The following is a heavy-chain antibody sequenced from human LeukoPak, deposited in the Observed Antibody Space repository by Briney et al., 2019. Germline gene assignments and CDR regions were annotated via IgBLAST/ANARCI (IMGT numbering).Heavy chain of an antibody. J-gene: IGHJ4*02. D-gene: IGHD2-21*02. CDR1: GFTFSTYT. Sequence: KPGGSLRLSCAASGFTFSTYTMNWVRQAPGKGLEWTSSISSSRSYIYYADSVKGRFTISRDNAKSTLSLQMHSLRAEDTAVYYCAKGVASCGGDCYTSNWGQGTLVTVSS. CDR2: ISSSRSYI. V-gene: IGHV3-21*04. CDR3: AKGVASCGGDCYTSN.